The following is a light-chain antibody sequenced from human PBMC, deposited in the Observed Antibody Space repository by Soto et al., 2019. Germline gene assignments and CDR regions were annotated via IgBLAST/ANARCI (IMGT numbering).Light chain of an antibody. V-gene: IGKV1-5*03. CDR2: KAS. CDR3: QQSYSIPIFT. CDR1: QTISSW. Sequence: DIQMTQSPSTLSGSVGDRVTITCRASQTISSWLAWYQQKPGKAPKLLIYKASTLKSGVPSRFSGSGSGTEFTLTISSLQPDDFATYFCQQSYSIPIFTFGQGTKVDIK. J-gene: IGKJ2*01.